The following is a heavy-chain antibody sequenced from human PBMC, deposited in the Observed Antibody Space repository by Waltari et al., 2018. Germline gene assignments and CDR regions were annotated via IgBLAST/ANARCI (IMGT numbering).Heavy chain of an antibody. CDR2: IYYRGST. CDR3: ARVPFNDYKAYFDY. D-gene: IGHD4-4*01. Sequence: QVQLQESGPGLVKPSETLSLTCTVSGGSVSSGSYYWSWIRQPPGKGLEWIGYIYYRGSTHYNPSLKSRVTISVDTSKNQFSLKLSSVTAADTAVYYCARVPFNDYKAYFDYWGQGTLVTVSS. CDR1: GGSVSSGSYY. V-gene: IGHV4-61*01. J-gene: IGHJ4*02.